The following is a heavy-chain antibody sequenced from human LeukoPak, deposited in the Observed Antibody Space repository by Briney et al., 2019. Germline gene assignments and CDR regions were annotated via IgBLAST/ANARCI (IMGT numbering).Heavy chain of an antibody. CDR2: INHNGNVN. J-gene: IGHJ6*02. D-gene: IGHD6-13*01. Sequence: GGSLRLSCAASGFTFSSYWMNWARQAPGKGLEWVASINHNGNVNYYVDSVKGRFTISRDNAKNSLYLQMSNLRAEDTAVYYCARRLGIAAARYYYGMDVWGQGTTVTVS. CDR3: ARRLGIAAARYYYGMDV. CDR1: GFTFSSYW. V-gene: IGHV3-7*03.